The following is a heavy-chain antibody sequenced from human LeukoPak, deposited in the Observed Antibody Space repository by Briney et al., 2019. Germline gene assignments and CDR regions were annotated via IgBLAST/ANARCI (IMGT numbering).Heavy chain of an antibody. J-gene: IGHJ4*02. Sequence: GGSLRLSCAASGFTFGSYAMHWVRQAPGKGPEWVAFISYDGKYKYYADSVEGRFTISRDNSANTLYLQLNSLRPEDTAMFYCARRPHCDDTICYREFDYWGQGTLVIVSS. CDR3: ARRPHCDDTICYREFDY. CDR1: GFTFGSYA. V-gene: IGHV3-30*04. D-gene: IGHD2-2*01. CDR2: ISYDGKYK.